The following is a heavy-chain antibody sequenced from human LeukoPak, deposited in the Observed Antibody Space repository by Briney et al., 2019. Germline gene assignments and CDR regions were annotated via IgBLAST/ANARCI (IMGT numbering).Heavy chain of an antibody. V-gene: IGHV3-21*01. Sequence: GGSLRLSCAASGFTFSSYSMNWVRQAPGKGLEWVSSISSSSSYIYYADSVKGRFTISRDNAKNSLYLQMNSLRAEDTAVYYCARDVLWSGTNWFDPWGQGTLDTVSS. CDR3: ARDVLWSGTNWFDP. CDR1: GFTFSSYS. J-gene: IGHJ5*02. D-gene: IGHD3-3*01. CDR2: ISSSSSYI.